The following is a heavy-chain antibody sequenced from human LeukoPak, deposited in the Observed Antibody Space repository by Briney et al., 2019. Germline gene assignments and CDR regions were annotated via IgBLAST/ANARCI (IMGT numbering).Heavy chain of an antibody. J-gene: IGHJ4*02. D-gene: IGHD2-15*01. CDR3: ALSGWYSNFDY. CDR1: GGSFSGYY. CDR2: INHSGST. V-gene: IGHV4-34*01. Sequence: SETLSLTCAVYGGSFSGYYWSWIRQPPGKGLEWIGEINHSGSTNYNPPLKSRVTISADTSKNQFSLKLSSVTAADTAVYYCALSGWYSNFDYWGQGTLVTVSS.